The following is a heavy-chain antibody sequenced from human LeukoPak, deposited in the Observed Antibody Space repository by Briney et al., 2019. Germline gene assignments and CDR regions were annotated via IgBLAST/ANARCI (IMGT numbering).Heavy chain of an antibody. D-gene: IGHD6-19*01. J-gene: IGHJ4*02. CDR2: ITSSGRTI. CDR1: GFTFSSYE. Sequence: GGSLRLSCAASGFTFSSYEMNWVRQAPGKGLEWVSYITSSGRTIYYADSVKGRFTISRDNAKNSLYLQMNSLRAEDTAVYYCAKDIEEWLVKGGGCFDYWGQGTLVTVSS. V-gene: IGHV3-48*03. CDR3: AKDIEEWLVKGGGCFDY.